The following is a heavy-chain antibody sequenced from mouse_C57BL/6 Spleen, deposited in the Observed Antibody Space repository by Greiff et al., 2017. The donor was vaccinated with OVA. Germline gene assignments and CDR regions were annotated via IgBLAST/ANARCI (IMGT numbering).Heavy chain of an antibody. CDR1: GYSITSGYD. V-gene: IGHV3-1*01. CDR2: ISYSGST. J-gene: IGHJ4*01. CDR3: ARDHYYAMDY. Sequence: EVKLVESGPGMVKPSQSLSLTCTVTGYSITSGYDWHWIRHFPGNKLEWLGYISYSGSTNSNPSLKSRISITHDTSKNHFFLKLNSVTTEDTATYYCARDHYYAMDYWGQGTSVTVSS.